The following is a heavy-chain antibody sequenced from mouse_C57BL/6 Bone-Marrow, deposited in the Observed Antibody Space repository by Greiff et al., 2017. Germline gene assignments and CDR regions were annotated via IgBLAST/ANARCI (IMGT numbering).Heavy chain of an antibody. V-gene: IGHV14-3*01. CDR1: GFNIKNTY. Sequence: EVMLVESVAELVRPGASVKLSCTASGFNIKNTYMHWVKQRPEQGLEWIGRIDPANGNTKYAPKFQGKATITADTSSNTAYLQLSSLTSEDTAIYYGARYYYGSSQYYFDYWGQGTTLTVSS. D-gene: IGHD1-1*01. CDR3: ARYYYGSSQYYFDY. J-gene: IGHJ2*01. CDR2: IDPANGNT.